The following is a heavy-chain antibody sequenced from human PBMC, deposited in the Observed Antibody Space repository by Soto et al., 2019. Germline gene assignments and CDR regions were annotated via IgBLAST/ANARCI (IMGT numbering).Heavy chain of an antibody. D-gene: IGHD7-27*01. CDR3: ARGPRNWGVDY. CDR1: GFMFSSDW. Sequence: PGGSLRLSCTASGFMFSSDWLTWVRQAPGKGLEWVANIKTDGSETFYVDSVKGRFTISRDNAKNSLFLQMNSLRAEDTAVYYCARGPRNWGVDYWGQGTLVTVSS. CDR2: IKTDGSET. V-gene: IGHV3-7*04. J-gene: IGHJ4*02.